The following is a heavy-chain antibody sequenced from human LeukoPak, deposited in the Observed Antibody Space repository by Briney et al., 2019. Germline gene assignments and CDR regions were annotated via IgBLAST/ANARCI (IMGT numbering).Heavy chain of an antibody. Sequence: PGGSLRLSCAASGVTLSDAWMSWVRQAPGKGLEWVSYISSSGSTIYYADSVKGRFTISRDNAKNSLYLQMNSLRAEDTAVYYCAELGITMIGGVWGKGTTVTISS. CDR1: GVTLSDAW. CDR3: AELGITMIGGV. J-gene: IGHJ6*04. V-gene: IGHV3-11*04. CDR2: ISSSGSTI. D-gene: IGHD3-10*02.